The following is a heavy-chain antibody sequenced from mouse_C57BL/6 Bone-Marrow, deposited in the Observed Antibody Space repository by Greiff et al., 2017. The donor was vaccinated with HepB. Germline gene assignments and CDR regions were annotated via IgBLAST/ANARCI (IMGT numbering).Heavy chain of an antibody. CDR3: TTWLRRACY. CDR2: IDPENGDT. J-gene: IGHJ2*01. CDR1: GFNIKDDY. D-gene: IGHD2-2*01. Sequence: EVQLQQSRAELVRPGASVKLSCTASGFNIKDDYMHWVKQRPEQGLEWIGWIDPENGDTEYASKFQGKATITADTSSNTAYLQLSSLTSEDTAVYYCTTWLRRACYWGQGTTLTVSS. V-gene: IGHV14-4*01.